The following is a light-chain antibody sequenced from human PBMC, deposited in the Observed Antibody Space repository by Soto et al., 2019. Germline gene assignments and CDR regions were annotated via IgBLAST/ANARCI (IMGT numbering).Light chain of an antibody. Sequence: EIRMRQSPATPSVSPGERATLSCRASQSVSSNLAWYQQKAGQAPRLLIYGASNRATGIPDRFSGSGSGTDFTLTISRLEPEDFAVYYCQQYGRTFGQGTKVDI. J-gene: IGKJ1*01. V-gene: IGKV3-20*01. CDR2: GAS. CDR3: QQYGRT. CDR1: QSVSSN.